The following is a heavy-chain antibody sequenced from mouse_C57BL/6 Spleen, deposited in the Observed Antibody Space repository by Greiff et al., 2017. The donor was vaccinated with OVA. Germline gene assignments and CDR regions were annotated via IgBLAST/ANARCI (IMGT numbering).Heavy chain of an antibody. V-gene: IGHV5-17*01. D-gene: IGHD2-1*01. J-gene: IGHJ2*01. CDR3: ARRYGNYEEDYFDY. Sequence: EVMLVESGGGLVKPGGSLKLSCAASGFTFSDYGMHWVRQAPEKGLEWVAYISSGSSTIYYADTVKGRFTISRDNAKNTLFLQMTSLRSEDTAMYYCARRYGNYEEDYFDYWGQGTTLTVSS. CDR1: GFTFSDYG. CDR2: ISSGSSTI.